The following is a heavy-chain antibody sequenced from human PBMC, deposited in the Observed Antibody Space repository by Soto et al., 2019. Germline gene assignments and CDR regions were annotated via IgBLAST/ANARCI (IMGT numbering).Heavy chain of an antibody. V-gene: IGHV3-66*01. Sequence: PGGSLRLSCAASGLSVSSNDMSWVRQAPGKGLECVSIIYSADNTFYVDSVKGRFIISRDNSKNTVYLQMNSLRADDTAVYYCARGSLYWGQGTLVTVYS. CDR2: IYSADNT. CDR3: ARGSLY. CDR1: GLSVSSND. J-gene: IGHJ4*01.